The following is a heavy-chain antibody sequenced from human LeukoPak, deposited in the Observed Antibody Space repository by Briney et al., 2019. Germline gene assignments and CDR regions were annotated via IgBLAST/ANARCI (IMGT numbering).Heavy chain of an antibody. V-gene: IGHV1-8*01. CDR1: GYTFTSYD. Sequence: ASVKVSCKASGYTFTSYDINWVRQATGQGLEWMGWMNPNSGNTGYAQKFQGRVTMTRNTSISTAYMELSSLRSEDTAVYYCARSRYNWNYRIDYFDYWGQGTLVTVSS. CDR3: ARSRYNWNYRIDYFDY. D-gene: IGHD1-7*01. CDR2: MNPNSGNT. J-gene: IGHJ4*02.